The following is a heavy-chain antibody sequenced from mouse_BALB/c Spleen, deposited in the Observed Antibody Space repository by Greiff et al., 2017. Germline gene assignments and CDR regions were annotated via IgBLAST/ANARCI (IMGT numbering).Heavy chain of an antibody. CDR3: ARNLDYRYDKVSYYAMDY. CDR1: GFSLTSYG. J-gene: IGHJ4*01. Sequence: QVQLQQSGPGLVQPSQSLSITCTVSGFSLTSYGVHWVRQSPGKGLEWLGVIWSGGSTDYNAAFISRLSISKDNSKSQVFFKMNSLQANDTAIYYCARNLDYRYDKVSYYAMDYWGQGTSVTVSS. D-gene: IGHD2-14*01. CDR2: IWSGGST. V-gene: IGHV2-2*02.